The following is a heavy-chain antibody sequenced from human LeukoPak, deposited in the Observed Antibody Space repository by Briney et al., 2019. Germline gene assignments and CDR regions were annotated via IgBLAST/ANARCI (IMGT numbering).Heavy chain of an antibody. Sequence: GGSLRLSCAASGFTFSDYHMNWIRQAPGKGLEWLSYLSPGGGTIYFADSVRGRFTISRDNAKNSLYLQMNSLTAEDTAVYYCTIGRDIAVAGPGGYFDHWGQGTLVTVSS. D-gene: IGHD6-19*01. J-gene: IGHJ4*02. CDR2: LSPGGGTI. CDR1: GFTFSDYH. V-gene: IGHV3-11*01. CDR3: TIGRDIAVAGPGGYFDH.